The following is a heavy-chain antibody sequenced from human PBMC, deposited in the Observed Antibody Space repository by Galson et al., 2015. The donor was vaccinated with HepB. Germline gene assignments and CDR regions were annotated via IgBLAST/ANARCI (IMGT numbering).Heavy chain of an antibody. Sequence: SVKVSCKASGYTFSSYYMHWVRQAPGQGLEWMGIIIPNDGSTSYAQEFQGRVTMTRDTSTSTVYMELRSLRSEDTAVYYCARSSDYDSGAYWDLFDYWGQGTLVTVSS. J-gene: IGHJ4*02. CDR1: GYTFSSYY. D-gene: IGHD3-22*01. CDR3: ARSSDYDSGAYWDLFDY. V-gene: IGHV1-46*01. CDR2: IIPNDGST.